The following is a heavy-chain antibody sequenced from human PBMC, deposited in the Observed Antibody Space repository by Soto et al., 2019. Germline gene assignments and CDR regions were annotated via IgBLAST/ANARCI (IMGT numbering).Heavy chain of an antibody. V-gene: IGHV3-23*01. Sequence: GGSLRLSCAASGFTFSSYAMSWVRQAPGKGLEWVSAISGSGGSTYYADSVKGRFTISRDNSKNTLYLQMNSLRAEDTAVYYCAKSYSTIFGVVIINYFDYWGQGTLVTVS. CDR3: AKSYSTIFGVVIINYFDY. D-gene: IGHD3-3*01. CDR1: GFTFSSYA. J-gene: IGHJ4*02. CDR2: ISGSGGST.